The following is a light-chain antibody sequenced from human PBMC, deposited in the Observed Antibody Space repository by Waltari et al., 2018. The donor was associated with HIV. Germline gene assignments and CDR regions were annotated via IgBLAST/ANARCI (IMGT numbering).Light chain of an antibody. J-gene: IGLJ1*01. V-gene: IGLV1-47*01. Sequence: QSVLTQPPSASGTPGQRVTLSCSGTTHNVGSNFVSCYHQLPGTAPKLLNYRDNRRPSGVPDRCSGSKSGASASLAISGLRSEDEGDYYCATWDDSLGGFYVFGAGTKVTVL. CDR1: THNVGSNF. CDR2: RDN. CDR3: ATWDDSLGGFYV.